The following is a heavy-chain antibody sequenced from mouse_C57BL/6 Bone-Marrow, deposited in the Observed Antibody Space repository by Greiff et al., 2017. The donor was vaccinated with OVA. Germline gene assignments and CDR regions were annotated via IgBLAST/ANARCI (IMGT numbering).Heavy chain of an antibody. D-gene: IGHD2-4*01. CDR2: ISSGGDYI. V-gene: IGHV5-9-1*02. CDR1: GFTFSSYA. CDR3: TREGYDYGGFAY. Sequence: VQLVESGEGLVKPGGSLKLSCAASGFTFSSYAMSWVRQTPEKRLEWVAYISSGGDYIYYADTVKGRFTISRDNARNTLYLQMSSLKSEDTAMYYCTREGYDYGGFAYWGQGTLVTVSA. J-gene: IGHJ3*01.